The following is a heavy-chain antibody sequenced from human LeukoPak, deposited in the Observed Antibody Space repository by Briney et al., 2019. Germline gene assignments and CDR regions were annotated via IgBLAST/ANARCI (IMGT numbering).Heavy chain of an antibody. V-gene: IGHV4-30-4*01. CDR2: IYYSGST. CDR3: ARYCGGDCPDYYYYGMDV. Sequence: PSQTLSLTCTVSGGSISSGDYYWSSIRQPPGKGLEWIGYIYYSGSTYYNPSLKSRVTISVDTSKNQFSLKLSSVTAADTAVYYCARYCGGDCPDYYYYGMDVWGQGTTVTVSS. J-gene: IGHJ6*02. CDR1: GGSISSGDYY. D-gene: IGHD2-21*02.